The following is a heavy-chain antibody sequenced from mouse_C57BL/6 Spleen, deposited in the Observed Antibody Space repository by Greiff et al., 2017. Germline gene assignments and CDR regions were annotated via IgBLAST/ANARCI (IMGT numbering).Heavy chain of an antibody. CDR3: TRRGYDEAMDY. J-gene: IGHJ4*01. V-gene: IGHV5S21*01. D-gene: IGHD3-1*01. CDR1: GFTFSSYA. CDR2: ISSGGDYI. Sequence: EVKLMESGEGLVKPGGSLKLSCAASGFTFSSYAMSWVRQTPEKRLEWVAYISSGGDYIYYADTVKGRFTISRDNAWNTLYLQMSSLKSEDTAMYYCTRRGYDEAMDYWGQGTSVTVSS.